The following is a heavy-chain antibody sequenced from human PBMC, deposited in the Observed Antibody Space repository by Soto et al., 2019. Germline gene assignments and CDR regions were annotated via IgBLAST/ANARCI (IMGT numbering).Heavy chain of an antibody. Sequence: VPLVESGGGLVQPGGSLRLSCAASGFRFSIYSMNWVRQAPGKGLEWSAYITSDTKTIKYADSVKGRFTISRDNDKNLVYLQMNSLRDEDTAVYYCARSVEGHFDYWGQGTVVTVST. CDR2: ITSDTKTI. CDR1: GFRFSIYS. J-gene: IGHJ4*02. V-gene: IGHV3-48*02. CDR3: ARSVEGHFDY. D-gene: IGHD6-19*01.